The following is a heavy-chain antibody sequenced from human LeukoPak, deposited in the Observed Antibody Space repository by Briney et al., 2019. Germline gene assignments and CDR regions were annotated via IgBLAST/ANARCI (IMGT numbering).Heavy chain of an antibody. CDR3: ARHSTIVTERWFDP. V-gene: IGHV4-34*01. Sequence: SETLSLTCAVYGGSFSGYYWSWIRQPPGKGLEWIGEINHSGSTYYNPSLKSRVTISVDTSNNQFSLKLSSVTAADTAMYYCARHSTIVTERWFDPWGQGTLVTVSS. CDR2: INHSGST. D-gene: IGHD2-21*01. J-gene: IGHJ5*02. CDR1: GGSFSGYY.